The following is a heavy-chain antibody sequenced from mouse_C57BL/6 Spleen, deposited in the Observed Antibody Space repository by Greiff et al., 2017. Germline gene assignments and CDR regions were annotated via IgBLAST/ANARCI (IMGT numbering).Heavy chain of an antibody. D-gene: IGHD2-4*01. J-gene: IGHJ3*01. V-gene: IGHV7-1*01. CDR1: GFTFSDFY. CDR3: ARDAPYDYPFAY. CDR2: SRNKANDYTT. Sequence: EVKVVESGGGLVQSGRSLRLSCATSGFTFSDFYMEWVRQAPGKGLEWIAASRNKANDYTTEYSASVKGRFIVSRDTSQSILYLQMNALRAEDTAIYYCARDAPYDYPFAYWGQGTLVTVSA.